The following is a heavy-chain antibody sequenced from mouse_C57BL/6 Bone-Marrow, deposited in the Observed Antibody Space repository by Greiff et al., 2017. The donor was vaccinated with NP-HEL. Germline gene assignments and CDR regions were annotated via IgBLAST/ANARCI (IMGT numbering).Heavy chain of an antibody. D-gene: IGHD1-1*01. CDR3: ATNYYGSSPWFAY. CDR1: GYTFTSYG. J-gene: IGHJ3*01. CDR2: IYPRSGNT. V-gene: IGHV1-81*01. Sequence: QVHVKQSGAELARPGASVKLSCKASGYTFTSYGISWVKQRTGQGLEWIGEIYPRSGNTYYNEKFKGKATLTADKSSSTAYMELRSLTSEDSAVYFCATNYYGSSPWFAYWGQGTLVTVSA.